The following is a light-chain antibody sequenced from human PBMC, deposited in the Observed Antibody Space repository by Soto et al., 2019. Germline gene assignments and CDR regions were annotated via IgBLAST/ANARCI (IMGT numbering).Light chain of an antibody. CDR1: SSNIGSNY. CDR3: AAWGDRLSGVL. CDR2: NNN. V-gene: IGLV1-47*02. J-gene: IGLJ7*01. Sequence: QPVLTQPPSASGTPGQRVTISCSGSSSNIGSNYVYWYQQLPGTAPKLLIYNNNQRPPGVPDRFSGSKSGTSASLAISGLRSEDEADYYCAAWGDRLSGVLFGGGTQLTVL.